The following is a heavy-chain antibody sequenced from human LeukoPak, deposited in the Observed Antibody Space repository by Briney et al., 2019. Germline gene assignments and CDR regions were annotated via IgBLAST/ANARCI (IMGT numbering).Heavy chain of an antibody. CDR3: AGKVGYYDFWSGYSNPYYFDY. D-gene: IGHD3-3*01. CDR1: GGSISSSSYY. CDR2: IYYSGST. J-gene: IGHJ4*02. V-gene: IGHV4-39*01. Sequence: SETLSLTCTVSGGSISSSSYYWGWIRQPPGKGLEWIGSIYYSGSTYYNPSLKSRVTISVDTSKNQFSLKLSSVTAADTAVYYCAGKVGYYDFWSGYSNPYYFDYWGQGTLVTVSS.